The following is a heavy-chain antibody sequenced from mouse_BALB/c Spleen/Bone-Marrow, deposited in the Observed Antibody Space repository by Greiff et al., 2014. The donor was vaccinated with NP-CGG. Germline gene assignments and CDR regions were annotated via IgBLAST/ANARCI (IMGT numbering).Heavy chain of an antibody. CDR1: GFNIKDTY. Sequence: EVMLVESGAELVKPGASVKLSCTASGFNIKDTYMHWVKQRPEQRLEWIGRIDPANGNTKYDPKFQGKATITADTSSNTAYLQLSSLTSEDTAVYYCASYYRYDRRFAYWGQGTLVTVSA. V-gene: IGHV14-3*02. D-gene: IGHD2-14*01. J-gene: IGHJ3*01. CDR2: IDPANGNT. CDR3: ASYYRYDRRFAY.